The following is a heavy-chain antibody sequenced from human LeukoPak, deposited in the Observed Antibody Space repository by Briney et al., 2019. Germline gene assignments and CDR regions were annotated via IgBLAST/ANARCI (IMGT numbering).Heavy chain of an antibody. Sequence: GESLKTSCKGSGYSFTSYWIGWVRQMPGKGLEWMGIIYPGDSDTRYSPSLQGQVTISAVKPISTAYLQWSSLKASDTAVYYCERPGRLGELSSFDYWGQGTLVTVSS. CDR2: IYPGDSDT. V-gene: IGHV5-51*01. CDR3: ERPGRLGELSSFDY. D-gene: IGHD3-16*02. CDR1: GYSFTSYW. J-gene: IGHJ4*02.